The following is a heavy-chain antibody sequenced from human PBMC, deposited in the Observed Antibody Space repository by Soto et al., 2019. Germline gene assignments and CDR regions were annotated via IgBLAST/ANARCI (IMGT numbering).Heavy chain of an antibody. Sequence: VQLVQSGAEEKKPGASVKVSCKASGYIFTSFVIHWVRQAPGKRPEWMGWINAGNGDTKYSQKFQDRVTITSDTSASTGYMELNSLRSEDTAVYYCARAHCGGECFYAPGYYWGQGTLGTVSS. CDR2: INAGNGDT. D-gene: IGHD2-21*01. V-gene: IGHV1-3*05. CDR1: GYIFTSFV. CDR3: ARAHCGGECFYAPGYY. J-gene: IGHJ1*01.